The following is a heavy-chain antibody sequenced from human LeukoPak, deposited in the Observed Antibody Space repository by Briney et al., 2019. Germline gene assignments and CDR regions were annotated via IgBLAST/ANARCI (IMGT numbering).Heavy chain of an antibody. D-gene: IGHD6-19*01. V-gene: IGHV3-23*01. CDR1: GFTFSSYA. J-gene: IGHJ4*02. Sequence: PGGSPRLSCAASGFTFSSYAMSWVRQAPGKGLEWVSAISGSGGSTYYADSVKGRFTISRDNSKNTLYLQMNSLRAEDTAVYYCAKQWQQWLDRTFDCWGQGTLVTVSS. CDR2: ISGSGGST. CDR3: AKQWQQWLDRTFDC.